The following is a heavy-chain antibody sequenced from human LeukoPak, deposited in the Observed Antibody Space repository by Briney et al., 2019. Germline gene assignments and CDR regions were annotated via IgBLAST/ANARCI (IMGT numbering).Heavy chain of an antibody. CDR3: AKSKAAAGRLNWFDP. Sequence: GGSLRLSCAASGFTFSSYAMSWVRQAPGKGLEWVSAISGSGSSTYYADSVKGRFTISRDNSKNTLYLQMNSLRAEDTAVYYCAKSKAAAGRLNWFDPWGQGALVTGSS. CDR1: GFTFSSYA. V-gene: IGHV3-23*01. CDR2: ISGSGSST. D-gene: IGHD6-13*01. J-gene: IGHJ5*02.